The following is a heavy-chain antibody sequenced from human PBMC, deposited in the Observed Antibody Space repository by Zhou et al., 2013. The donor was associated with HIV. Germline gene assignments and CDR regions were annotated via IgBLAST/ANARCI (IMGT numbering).Heavy chain of an antibody. CDR1: GGTFSSYA. D-gene: IGHD1-20*01. Sequence: QVQLVQSGAEVKKPGSSVKVSCKASGGTFSSYAISWVRQAPGQGLEWMGRIIPILGIANYAQKFQGRVTITADKSTSTAYMELSSLRSEDTAVYYCARLITGTTHHNWFDPLGPGNPGHRLL. CDR2: IIPILGIA. J-gene: IGHJ5*02. V-gene: IGHV1-69*04. CDR3: ARLITGTTHHNWFDP.